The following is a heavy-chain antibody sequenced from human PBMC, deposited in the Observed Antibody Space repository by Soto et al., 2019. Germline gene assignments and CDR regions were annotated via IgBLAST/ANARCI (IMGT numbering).Heavy chain of an antibody. D-gene: IGHD4-17*01. CDR3: TTVASTHFDS. CDR2: IFYGGST. V-gene: IGHV4-39*01. Sequence: SETLSLTCTVSGGSISSPSYNWGWVRQAPGKGPEWIGTIFYGGSTHYNPSLKSRLAISVDTSKSQVSLTLTSVTAADTAVYYCTTVASTHFDSWGPGAQVTVSS. J-gene: IGHJ4*02. CDR1: GGSISSPSYN.